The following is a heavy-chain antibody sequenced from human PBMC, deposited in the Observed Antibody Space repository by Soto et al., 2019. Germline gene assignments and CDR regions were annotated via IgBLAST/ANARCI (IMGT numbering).Heavy chain of an antibody. CDR3: AILPGVMITLGAMISGTL. D-gene: IGHD3-16*01. J-gene: IGHJ4*02. CDR2: IGGSGDST. Sequence: EVQLLESGGGSVQPGGSLRLSCAASGFTFNNYAISWVRQAPGRGLEWVSIIGGSGDSTYYADSVKGRFTISRDKSKNTRYMQMNGLRVEDTAVYYCAILPGVMITLGAMISGTLWGQGTLVTVSS. CDR1: GFTFNNYA. V-gene: IGHV3-23*01.